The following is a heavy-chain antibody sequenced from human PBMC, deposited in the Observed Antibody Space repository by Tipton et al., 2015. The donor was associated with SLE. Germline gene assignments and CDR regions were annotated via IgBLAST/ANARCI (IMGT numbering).Heavy chain of an antibody. J-gene: IGHJ3*02. V-gene: IGHV1-2*06. CDR1: GYTFTDYY. Sequence: QSGAEVKKPGASVKVSCKASGYTFTDYYMHWVRHAPGQGLEWMGQINPKSGGTNYAQKFQGRVSMTRDTSISTAYMELSRLSSDDTAEYYCATNIVVERGAFDIWGQGTTVSVSS. CDR3: ATNIVVERGAFDI. CDR2: INPKSGGT. D-gene: IGHD5-12*01.